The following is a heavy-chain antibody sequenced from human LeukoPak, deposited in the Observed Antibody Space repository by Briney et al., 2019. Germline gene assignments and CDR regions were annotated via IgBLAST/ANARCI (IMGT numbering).Heavy chain of an antibody. V-gene: IGHV1-69*05. D-gene: IGHD5-12*01. CDR1: GGTFSSYA. J-gene: IGHJ5*02. CDR3: ARGRYDYNWFDP. CDR2: IIPIFGTA. Sequence: GASVKVSCKASGGTFSSYAISWVRQAPGQGLEWMGGIIPIFGTANYAQKFQGRVTITTDESTSTAYMELSSLRSEDTAVYYCARGRYDYNWFDPWGQGTLVTVSS.